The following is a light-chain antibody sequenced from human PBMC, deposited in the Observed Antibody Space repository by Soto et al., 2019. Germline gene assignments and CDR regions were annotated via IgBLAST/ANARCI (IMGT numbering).Light chain of an antibody. CDR2: DVS. Sequence: QSALTQPASVSGSPGQSITISCTGTSSDVGGYNYVSWYQQHPGKAPKLMIYDVSNRPSGVSNRFSGSKSGNTASLTVSGLQAEDEADYYCSSYAGSNNLYVFGTGTKVTVL. J-gene: IGLJ1*01. CDR3: SSYAGSNNLYV. CDR1: SSDVGGYNY. V-gene: IGLV2-14*01.